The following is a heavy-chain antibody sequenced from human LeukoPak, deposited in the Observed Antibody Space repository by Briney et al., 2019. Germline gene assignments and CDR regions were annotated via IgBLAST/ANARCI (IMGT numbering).Heavy chain of an antibody. Sequence: ASVKVSCKASGGTFSSYAISWVRQAPGQGLEWMGGIIPIFGTANYAQEFQGRVTTTADESTSTAYMELSSLRSEDTAVYYCARGTGCSSTSCYVLWGEYFDYWGQGTLVTVSS. J-gene: IGHJ4*02. V-gene: IGHV1-69*01. CDR1: GGTFSSYA. D-gene: IGHD2-2*01. CDR2: IIPIFGTA. CDR3: ARGTGCSSTSCYVLWGEYFDY.